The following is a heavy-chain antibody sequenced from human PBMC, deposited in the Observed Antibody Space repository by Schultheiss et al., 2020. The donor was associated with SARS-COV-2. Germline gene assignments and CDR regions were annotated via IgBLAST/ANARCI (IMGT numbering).Heavy chain of an antibody. CDR1: GASITSGRDT. V-gene: IGHV4-30-2*01. D-gene: IGHD3-10*01. CDR2: IHNSEST. J-gene: IGHJ5*01. Sequence: SETLSLTCAVSGASITSGRDTWTWMRQPQGKGLEWIGYIHNSESTYYNPSLRSRVTISVDTSKNQFSLKLTSVTAADTAIYHCARVDYFGSGGLFDPWGQGTLVTVSS. CDR3: ARVDYFGSGGLFDP.